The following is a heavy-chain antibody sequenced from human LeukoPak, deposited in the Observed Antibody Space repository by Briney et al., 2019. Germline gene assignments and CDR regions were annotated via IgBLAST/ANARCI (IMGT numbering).Heavy chain of an antibody. CDR3: AKDGGLWVSAHWGDS. CDR2: ISGSGGSI. J-gene: IGHJ4*02. CDR1: GFIFSSYA. D-gene: IGHD7-27*01. Sequence: GGSLRLSCATSGFIFSSYAMSWVRQAPGRGLEWVSSISGSGGSIYYADSVKGRFTVSRDNSKNTLFLQMNSLRAEDTAVYYCAKDGGLWVSAHWGDSWGRGTLVTVSS. V-gene: IGHV3-23*01.